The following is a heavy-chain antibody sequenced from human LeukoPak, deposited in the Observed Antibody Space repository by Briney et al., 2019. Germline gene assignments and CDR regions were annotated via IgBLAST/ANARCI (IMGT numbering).Heavy chain of an antibody. J-gene: IGHJ4*02. D-gene: IGHD6-6*01. Sequence: PGGSLRLSCAASGFTFSSYAMHWVRQAPGKGLEWVAVISYDGSNKYYADSVKGRFTISRDNSKNTLYLQMNSLRSEDTAVYYCAASGRSSSVPVGYWGQGTLVTVSS. CDR3: AASGRSSSVPVGY. CDR2: ISYDGSNK. V-gene: IGHV3-30-3*01. CDR1: GFTFSSYA.